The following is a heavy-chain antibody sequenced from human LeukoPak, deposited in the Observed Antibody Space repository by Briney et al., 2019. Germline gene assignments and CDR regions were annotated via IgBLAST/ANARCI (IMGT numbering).Heavy chain of an antibody. J-gene: IGHJ5*02. V-gene: IGHV4-34*01. Sequence: SETLSLTCAVYGGSFSGYYWSWIRQPPGKGLEWIGEINHSGSTNYNPSLKSRVTISVDTSKNQFSLKLSSVTAADTAVYYCARVLPYHRRVGDGYNRRWFDPWGQGTLVTVPS. CDR1: GGSFSGYY. CDR3: ARVLPYHRRVGDGYNRRWFDP. CDR2: INHSGST. D-gene: IGHD5-24*01.